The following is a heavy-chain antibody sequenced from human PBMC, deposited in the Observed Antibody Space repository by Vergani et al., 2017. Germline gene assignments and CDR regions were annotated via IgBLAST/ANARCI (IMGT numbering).Heavy chain of an antibody. J-gene: IGHJ6*02. Sequence: QVQLQESGPGLVKPSETLSLTCTVSGGSLSSYYWSWIRPPPGKGLEWIGYIYYSGSTNYNPALKSRVTVSVDTSKNQYFLKLSSVTAADTAVYCCARIYSYYYYGMDVWGQGTTVTVSS. V-gene: IGHV4-59*01. D-gene: IGHD4-11*01. CDR1: GGSLSSYY. CDR3: ARIYSYYYYGMDV. CDR2: IYYSGST.